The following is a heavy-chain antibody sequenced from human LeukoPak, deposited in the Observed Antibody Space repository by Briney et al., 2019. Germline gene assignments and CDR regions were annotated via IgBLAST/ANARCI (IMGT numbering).Heavy chain of an antibody. CDR3: AGGGSDSSRYWVY. V-gene: IGHV3-7*01. CDR1: GFTFSRLW. J-gene: IGHJ4*02. Sequence: GGSLRLSCEASGFTFSRLWMTWVRQAPGKGLEWVANIEPDASENYYSDSVKGRFIISRDNARNLLFLHMNSLSAADTAVYYCAGGGSDSSRYWVYWGQGTLVTVSS. D-gene: IGHD6-13*01. CDR2: IEPDASEN.